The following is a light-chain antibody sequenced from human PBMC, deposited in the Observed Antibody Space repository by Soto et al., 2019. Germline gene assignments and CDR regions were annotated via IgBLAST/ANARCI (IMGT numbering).Light chain of an antibody. J-gene: IGKJ1*01. CDR3: QKYNSAPWT. Sequence: DTQMTQSPSSLSASVGDRVTITCRASQGISKYLGWYQQKPGKVPKLLIYAASTLQSGVPSRFSGSGSGTDFTLTISSLQPEDVATYYCQKYNSAPWTFGQGTKVEIK. CDR2: AAS. V-gene: IGKV1-27*01. CDR1: QGISKY.